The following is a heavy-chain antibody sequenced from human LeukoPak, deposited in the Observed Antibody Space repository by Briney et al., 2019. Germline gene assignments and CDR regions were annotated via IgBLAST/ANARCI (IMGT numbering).Heavy chain of an antibody. V-gene: IGHV4-59*12. J-gene: IGHJ4*02. D-gene: IGHD6-6*01. CDR2: IYYSGST. Sequence: SETLSLTCTVSGGSISSYYWSWIRQPPGKGLEWIGYIYYSGSTNYNPSLKSRVTISVDTSKNQFSLKLSSVTAADTAVYYCAREGGFVVLSFWGQGTLVTVSS. CDR3: AREGGFVVLSF. CDR1: GGSISSYY.